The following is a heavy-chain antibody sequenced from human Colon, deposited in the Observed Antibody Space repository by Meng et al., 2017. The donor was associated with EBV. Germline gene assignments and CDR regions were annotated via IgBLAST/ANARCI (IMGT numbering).Heavy chain of an antibody. CDR3: ASFDHIPRRNYFDY. CDR2: IHHSGSA. Sequence: QVPLQEAGHGLVEPSQSLSPTSTVSGGSMSSGNVSWSWIRQPPGKGLEVIWYIHHSGSAYYNPSLKSRVSISVDTSKNQFSLNLNSMTAADTAVYYCASFDHIPRRNYFDYWGQGTLVTVSS. J-gene: IGHJ4*02. CDR1: GGSMSSGNVS. D-gene: IGHD2-21*01. V-gene: IGHV4-30-4*01.